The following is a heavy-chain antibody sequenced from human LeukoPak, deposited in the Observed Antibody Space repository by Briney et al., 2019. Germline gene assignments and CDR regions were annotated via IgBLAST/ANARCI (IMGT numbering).Heavy chain of an antibody. V-gene: IGHV3-33*01. J-gene: IGHJ6*03. D-gene: IGHD3-16*02. Sequence: PGGSLRLSCAASGFTFSSYGMHWVRQAPGKGLEWVAVIWYDGSNKYYADSVKGRFTISRDNSKNTLYLQMNSLRAEDTAVYYCAREVTFGGVIVTNYYYYMDVWGKGTTVTVSS. CDR3: AREVTFGGVIVTNYYYYMDV. CDR2: IWYDGSNK. CDR1: GFTFSSYG.